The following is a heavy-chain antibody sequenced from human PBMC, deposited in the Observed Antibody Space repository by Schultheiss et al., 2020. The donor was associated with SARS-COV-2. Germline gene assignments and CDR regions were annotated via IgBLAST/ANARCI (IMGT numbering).Heavy chain of an antibody. CDR2: IWYDGSNK. J-gene: IGHJ4*02. V-gene: IGHV3-33*03. CDR3: AKDISRDGYNRWDY. CDR1: GFTFSSYG. D-gene: IGHD5-24*01. Sequence: GGSLRLSCAASGFTFSSYGMHWVRQAPGKGLEWVAVIWYDGSNKYYADSVKGRFTISRDNAKNSLYLQMNSLRAEDTALYYCAKDISRDGYNRWDYWGQG.